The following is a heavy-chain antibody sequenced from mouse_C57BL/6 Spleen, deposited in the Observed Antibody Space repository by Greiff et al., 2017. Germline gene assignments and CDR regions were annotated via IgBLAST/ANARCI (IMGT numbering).Heavy chain of an antibody. CDR1: GFTFSDYY. CDR3: ARASYYGFDY. V-gene: IGHV5-16*01. D-gene: IGHD1-1*01. J-gene: IGHJ2*01. CDR2: INYDGSST. Sequence: EVMLVESEGGLVQPGSSMKLSCTASGFTFSDYYMAWVRQVPEKGLEWVANINYDGSSTYYLDSLKSRFIISRDNAKTILYLQMSSLKSEDTATYYCARASYYGFDYWGQGTTLTVSS.